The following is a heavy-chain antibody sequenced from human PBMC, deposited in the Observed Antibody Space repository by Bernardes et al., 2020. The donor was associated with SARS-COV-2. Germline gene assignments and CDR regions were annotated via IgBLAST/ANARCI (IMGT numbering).Heavy chain of an antibody. CDR2: IYSGGST. V-gene: IGHV3-53*01. CDR1: GFTVSSDY. CDR3: ARHGGGNHFDY. D-gene: IGHD2-15*01. J-gene: IGHJ4*02. Sequence: GGSLRLSRAASGFTVSSDYMSWVRQAPGKGLEWVSIIYSGGSTYHADSVKGRFSISRDNSKNTLYLQMNSLRAEDTAVYYCARHGGGNHFDYWGQGTLVTVSS.